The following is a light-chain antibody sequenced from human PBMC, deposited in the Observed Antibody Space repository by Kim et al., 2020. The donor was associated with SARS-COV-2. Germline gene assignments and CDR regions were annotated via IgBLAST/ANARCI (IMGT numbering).Light chain of an antibody. CDR2: EDD. CDR1: SGSKASNY. CDR3: QSFDSGNLWV. Sequence: TVTNSCTRSSGSKASNYVQWYQQRPNNSPTTVIYEDDQRPSGVPDRFSGSIDSSSNSASLTISGLRTEDEADYYCQSFDSGNLWVFGGGTQLTVL. V-gene: IGLV6-57*01. J-gene: IGLJ3*02.